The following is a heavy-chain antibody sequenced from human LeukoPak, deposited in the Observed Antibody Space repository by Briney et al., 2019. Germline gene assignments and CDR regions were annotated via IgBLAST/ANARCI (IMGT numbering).Heavy chain of an antibody. V-gene: IGHV3-48*04. D-gene: IGHD5-24*01. J-gene: IGHJ4*02. Sequence: GGSLRLSCAASGFTFSSYSMNWVRQAPGKGLEWVSYITSSSSSIYYEDSVKGRFTISRDNAKNSLYLQMSSLRAEDTAVYYCARDRDGYNSSPFEYWGQGTLVTVSS. CDR1: GFTFSSYS. CDR3: ARDRDGYNSSPFEY. CDR2: ITSSSSSI.